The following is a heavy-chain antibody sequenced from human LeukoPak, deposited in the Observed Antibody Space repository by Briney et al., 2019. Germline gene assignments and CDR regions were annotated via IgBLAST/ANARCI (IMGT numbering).Heavy chain of an antibody. CDR1: GDSISTGGYY. Sequence: SETLSLTCTVSGDSISTGGYYWSWIRQHPGKGLEWIGYIYHSGSTYYNPSLKSRVTISVDRSKNQFSLKLSSVTAADTAVYYCARFGPSVYDSSGYYQWFDPWGQGTLVTVSS. J-gene: IGHJ5*02. CDR2: IYHSGST. D-gene: IGHD3-22*01. CDR3: ARFGPSVYDSSGYYQWFDP. V-gene: IGHV4-30-2*01.